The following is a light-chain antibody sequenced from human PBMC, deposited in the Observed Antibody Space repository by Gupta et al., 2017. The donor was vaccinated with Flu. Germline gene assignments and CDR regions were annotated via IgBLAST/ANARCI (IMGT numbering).Light chain of an antibody. Sequence: QSALTQPASLSGSPGQSITISCSGTSGNAGLVSWYQVHPGKAPKLIIYGGDRRPSGVSNRFSVSKSGNAASLTISGLQAEDEAEYVCCSYVDVNSWVFGAGTKLTVL. J-gene: IGLJ2*01. V-gene: IGLV2-23*01. CDR3: CSYVDVNSWV. CDR1: SGNAGL. CDR2: GGD.